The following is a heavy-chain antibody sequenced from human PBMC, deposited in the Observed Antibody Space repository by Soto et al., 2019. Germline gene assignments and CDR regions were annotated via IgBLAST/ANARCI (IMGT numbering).Heavy chain of an antibody. J-gene: IGHJ6*03. Sequence: ASVKVSCKASGYTFTSYDINWVRQATGQGLEWMGWMNPNSGNTGYAQKFQGRVTMTRNTSISTAYMELSSLRSEDTAVYYCARGLYDFRVDYYYYMDVWGKGTTVTVSS. D-gene: IGHD3-3*01. CDR2: MNPNSGNT. V-gene: IGHV1-8*01. CDR1: GYTFTSYD. CDR3: ARGLYDFRVDYYYYMDV.